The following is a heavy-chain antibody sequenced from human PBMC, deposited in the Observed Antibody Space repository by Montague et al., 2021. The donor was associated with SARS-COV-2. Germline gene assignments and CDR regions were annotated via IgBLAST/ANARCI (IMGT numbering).Heavy chain of an antibody. CDR3: AMRGGALDAFDI. D-gene: IGHD4-17*01. CDR2: IYYSGST. V-gene: IGHV4-39*01. J-gene: IGHJ3*02. Sequence: SETLSLTCTVSGGSIRTSSYYWGWIRQPPEKGLDWIGSIYYSGSTYYNPSLKSRVTISVDTSKNQFSLKLSSVTAADTAVYYCAMRGGALDAFDIWGQGTMVIVSS. CDR1: GGSIRTSSYY.